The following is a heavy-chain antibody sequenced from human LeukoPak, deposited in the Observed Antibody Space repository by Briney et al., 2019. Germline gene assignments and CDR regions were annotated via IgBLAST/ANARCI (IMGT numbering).Heavy chain of an antibody. J-gene: IGHJ4*02. CDR2: ISSSGSTI. Sequence: GGSLRLSCAASGLTFSDYYMSWIRQAPGKGLEWVSYISSSGSTIYYADSVKGRFTISRDNAKNSLYLQMNSLRAEDTAVYYCARDILPYSSSNFDYWGQGTLVTVSS. D-gene: IGHD6-6*01. CDR1: GLTFSDYY. V-gene: IGHV3-11*01. CDR3: ARDILPYSSSNFDY.